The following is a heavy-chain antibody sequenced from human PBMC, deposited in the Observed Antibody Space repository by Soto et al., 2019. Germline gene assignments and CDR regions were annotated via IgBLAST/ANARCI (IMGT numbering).Heavy chain of an antibody. CDR3: AKDQIWLQSTLDY. CDR2: ISYDGSNK. V-gene: IGHV3-30*18. D-gene: IGHD5-18*01. J-gene: IGHJ4*02. Sequence: QVQLVESGGGVVQPGRSLRLSCAASGFTFSSYGMHWVRQAPGKGLEWVAVISYDGSNKYYADSVKGRFTISRDNSKNTLYLQMNRLRAEDTAVYYCAKDQIWLQSTLDYWGQGTLFTVSS. CDR1: GFTFSSYG.